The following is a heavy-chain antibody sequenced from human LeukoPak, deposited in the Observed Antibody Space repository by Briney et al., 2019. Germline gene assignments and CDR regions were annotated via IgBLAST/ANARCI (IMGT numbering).Heavy chain of an antibody. V-gene: IGHV3-23*01. CDR1: GFSFSTYT. Sequence: LSGGSLRLSCAASGFSFSTYTMTWVRQAPGKGLEWVSAISGGGGQTYYADSVKGRFTISRDNSKNTLYLQMNSLRAEDTAVYYCAKDGWGSGTYFYYFDCWGQGTLVTVSS. CDR3: AKDGWGSGTYFYYFDC. D-gene: IGHD1-26*01. J-gene: IGHJ4*02. CDR2: ISGGGGQT.